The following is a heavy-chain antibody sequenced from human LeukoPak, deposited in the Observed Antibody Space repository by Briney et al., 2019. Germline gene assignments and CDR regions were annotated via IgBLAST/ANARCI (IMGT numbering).Heavy chain of an antibody. V-gene: IGHV3-49*04. CDR1: GFTFGDYA. J-gene: IGHJ6*04. CDR2: IRSKAYGGTT. D-gene: IGHD5-12*01. CDR3: TSGPSGYLYYYYGMDV. Sequence: GGSLRLSCTASGFTFGDYAMSWVRQAPGKGLEWVGFIRSKAYGGTTEYAASVKGRFTISRDDSKNIAYLQMNSLKTEDTAVYYCTSGPSGYLYYYYGMDVWGKGTTVTVSS.